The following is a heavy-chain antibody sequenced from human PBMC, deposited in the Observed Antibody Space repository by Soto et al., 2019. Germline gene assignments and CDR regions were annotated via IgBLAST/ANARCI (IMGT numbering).Heavy chain of an antibody. J-gene: IGHJ4*02. Sequence: SETLSLTCTVSGGSINNSSFYGGWVRQPPGKRLEWIGSIYYSGSAYYNPSLKSRLTISVDTSKNQFSLNLSSVTAADTAVYFCARRPLVRGIIPYYFDSWGQGTLVTVSS. CDR3: ARRPLVRGIIPYYFDS. CDR2: IYYSGSA. V-gene: IGHV4-39*01. D-gene: IGHD3-10*01. CDR1: GGSINNSSFY.